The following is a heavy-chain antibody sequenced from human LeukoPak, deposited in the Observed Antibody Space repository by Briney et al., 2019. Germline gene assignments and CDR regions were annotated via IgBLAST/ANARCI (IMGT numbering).Heavy chain of an antibody. CDR3: AKDPFVSGAFDY. CDR2: ISGSGGST. CDR1: GFTFSSYA. Sequence: GGSLRLSCAASGFTFSSYAMGWVRQAPGKGLEWVSAISGSGGSTYYADSVKGRFTISRDNSKNTLYLQMNSLRAEDTAVYYCAKDPFVSGAFDYWGQGTLVTVSS. D-gene: IGHD1-26*01. J-gene: IGHJ4*02. V-gene: IGHV3-23*01.